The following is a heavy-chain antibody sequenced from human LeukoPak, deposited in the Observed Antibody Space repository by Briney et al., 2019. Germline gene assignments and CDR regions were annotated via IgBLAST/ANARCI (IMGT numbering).Heavy chain of an antibody. J-gene: IGHJ4*02. V-gene: IGHV4-4*02. D-gene: IGHD6-19*01. CDR1: GGSISSSNW. CDR2: IYHSGST. Sequence: SETLSLTCAVSGGSISSSNWWSWVRQPPGKGLEWIGEIYHSGSTNYNPPLKSRVTISVDKSKNQFSLKLSSVTAADTAIYYCAKSAASGWYWENYFDYWGQGTLVTVSS. CDR3: AKSAASGWYWENYFDY.